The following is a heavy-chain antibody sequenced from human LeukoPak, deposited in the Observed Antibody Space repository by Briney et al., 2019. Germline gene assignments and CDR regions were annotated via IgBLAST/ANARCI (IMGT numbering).Heavy chain of an antibody. V-gene: IGHV3-7*01. CDR3: AREGGDIADTGFDY. D-gene: IGHD2-15*01. CDR2: IEEDGGEK. J-gene: IGHJ4*02. CDR1: GFNFSSYW. Sequence: GGSLRLSCATSGFNFSSYWMSWVRQAPGKGLEWVANIEEDGGEKYYVDSVKGRFTISRDNAKTSLYLQMNSLRAEDTAVYYCAREGGDIADTGFDYWGQGTLVTVSS.